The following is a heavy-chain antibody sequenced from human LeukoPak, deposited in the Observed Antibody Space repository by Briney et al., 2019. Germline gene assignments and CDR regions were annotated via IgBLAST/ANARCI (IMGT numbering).Heavy chain of an antibody. CDR1: GGSFSGYY. J-gene: IGHJ4*02. Sequence: PSETLSLTCAVFGGSFSGYYWSWIRQPPGKWLEWIGEINHSGSTIYNPSFRSRVTISVDTSKNQFSLKLSSVTAADTAVYYCARGIVGASNFDYWGQGTLVTVSS. D-gene: IGHD1-26*01. CDR3: ARGIVGASNFDY. V-gene: IGHV4-34*01. CDR2: INHSGST.